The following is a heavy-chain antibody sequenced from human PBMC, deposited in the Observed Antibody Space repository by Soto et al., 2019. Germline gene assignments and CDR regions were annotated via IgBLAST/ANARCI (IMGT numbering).Heavy chain of an antibody. V-gene: IGHV4-34*01. D-gene: IGHD1-26*01. CDR2: INHSGIT. J-gene: IGHJ6*02. Sequence: SETLSLTCAVYGGSFSGYYLSWIRQPPGKGLEWIGEINHSGITNYNPSLKSRVTIPVDTSKNQFSLKLRSVTAADTAVYYCARVQGWELLRDYYYGMDVWGQGTTVTVSS. CDR1: GGSFSGYY. CDR3: ARVQGWELLRDYYYGMDV.